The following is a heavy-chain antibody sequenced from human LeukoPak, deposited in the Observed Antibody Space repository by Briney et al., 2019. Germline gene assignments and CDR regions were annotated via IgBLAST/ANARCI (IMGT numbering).Heavy chain of an antibody. CDR2: FDPEDGET. D-gene: IGHD1-26*01. CDR3: ATFPIVGASSRGLGFDY. Sequence: ASVKVSCKVSGYTLTELSMHWVRQAPGKGLEWMGGFDPEDGETIYAQKFQGRVTMTEDTSTDTAYMELSSLRSEDTAVYYCATFPIVGASSRGLGFDYWGQGALVTVSS. V-gene: IGHV1-24*01. J-gene: IGHJ4*02. CDR1: GYTLTELS.